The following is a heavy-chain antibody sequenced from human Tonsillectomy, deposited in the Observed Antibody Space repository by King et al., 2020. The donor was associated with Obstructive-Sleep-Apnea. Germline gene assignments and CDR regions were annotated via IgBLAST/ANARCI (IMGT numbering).Heavy chain of an antibody. J-gene: IGHJ4*02. CDR2: IYYSGST. Sequence: QLQESGPGLVKPSETLSLTCTVSGGSISSYYWSWIRQPPGKGLEWIGYIYYSGSTNYNPSLKSRVTMSIDTSKNQFSLRLSSVTAADTAVYYCARTSSAWLIDYWGQGTLVTVSS. V-gene: IGHV4-59*08. CDR3: ARTSSAWLIDY. D-gene: IGHD6-19*01. CDR1: GGSISSYY.